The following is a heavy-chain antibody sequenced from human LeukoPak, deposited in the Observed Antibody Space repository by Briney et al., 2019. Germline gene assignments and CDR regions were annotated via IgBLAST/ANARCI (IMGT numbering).Heavy chain of an antibody. Sequence: GGSLRLSCAASGFIFSSYSMNWVRQAPGKGLEWVSYISSGSSTIYYADSVKGRFTISRDNAKNSLYLQMNSLRAEDTAVYYCVKDQTGYGSSWYYHYMDVWGKGTTVTVSS. V-gene: IGHV3-48*01. D-gene: IGHD6-13*01. J-gene: IGHJ6*03. CDR3: VKDQTGYGSSWYYHYMDV. CDR2: ISSGSSTI. CDR1: GFIFSSYS.